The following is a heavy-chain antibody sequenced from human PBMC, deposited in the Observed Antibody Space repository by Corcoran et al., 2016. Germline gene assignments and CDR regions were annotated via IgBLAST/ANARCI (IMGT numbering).Heavy chain of an antibody. D-gene: IGHD2-15*01. Sequence: QLHLQESGPGLVKSSETLSLTCTVSGGSISRSSYYWGWIRQPPGKGLEWIGSIYSDGSTYYNTPLKSRATISVDTSKNQFSLRLSSVTAADTAVFYCGRVSLKWPHYYFDSWGQGTLVTVSS. CDR2: IYSDGST. CDR1: GGSISRSSYY. CDR3: GRVSLKWPHYYFDS. J-gene: IGHJ4*02. V-gene: IGHV4-39*01.